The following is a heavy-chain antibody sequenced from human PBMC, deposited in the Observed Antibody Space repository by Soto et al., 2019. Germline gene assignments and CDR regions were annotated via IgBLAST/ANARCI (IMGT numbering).Heavy chain of an antibody. V-gene: IGHV5-51*01. CDR2: IYPDESDT. Sequence: GESLKISCKGSGYSFTKYWIGWVRQMPGKGLEWMAIIYPDESDTRYSPSFQGQVTISADKSISTAYLQWSSLKASDTAMYYCVRMGFRVGGYLSYYYYGMDISGQGTMLSVFS. D-gene: IGHD5-12*01. CDR3: VRMGFRVGGYLSYYYYGMDI. CDR1: GYSFTKYW. J-gene: IGHJ6*02.